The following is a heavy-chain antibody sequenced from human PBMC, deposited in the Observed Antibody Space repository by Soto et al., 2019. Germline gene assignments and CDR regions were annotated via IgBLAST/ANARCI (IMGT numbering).Heavy chain of an antibody. CDR3: ARDLKNTAMVTWFDP. J-gene: IGHJ5*02. CDR1: GFTFSSYA. D-gene: IGHD5-18*01. CDR2: ISYDGSNK. V-gene: IGHV3-30-3*01. Sequence: PVGSLRLSCAASGFTFSSYAMHWVRQAPGKGLGWVAVISYDGSNKYYADSVKGRFTISRDNSKNTLYLQMNSLRAEDTAVYYCARDLKNTAMVTWFDPWGQGTLVTVSS.